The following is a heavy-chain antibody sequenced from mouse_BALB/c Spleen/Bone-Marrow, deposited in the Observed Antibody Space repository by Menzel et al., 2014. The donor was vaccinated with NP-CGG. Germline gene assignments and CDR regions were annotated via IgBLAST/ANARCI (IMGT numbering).Heavy chain of an antibody. CDR1: GFNIKDAY. Sequence: VQLQQSGAELVKPGASVKLSCTASGFNIKDAYMHWVKQRPEQGLEWIGRIDPANGNTKYDPKFQGKATITADTSSNTAYLQLSSLTSEDTAVYYCARGYYDYDLGYWGQGTTLTVSS. CDR2: IDPANGNT. CDR3: ARGYYDYDLGY. V-gene: IGHV14-3*02. D-gene: IGHD2-4*01. J-gene: IGHJ2*01.